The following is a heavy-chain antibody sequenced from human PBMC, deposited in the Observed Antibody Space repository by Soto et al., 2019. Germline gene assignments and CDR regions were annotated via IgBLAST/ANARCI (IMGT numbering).Heavy chain of an antibody. CDR1: GFTFSSHG. CDR2: ISYDGSKT. Sequence: QVHLVESGGGVVQPGRSLRLSCAASGFTFSSHGMHWVRQTPGKGLEWVALISYDGSKTYYADSVKGRFTISRDNAMNTLPLQTNTRRVEDRAPYYWATARAPGDYPNCYLHPWGRGPLVPVSS. D-gene: IGHD4-17*01. V-gene: IGHV3-30*03. J-gene: IGHJ2*01. CDR3: ATARAPGDYPNCYLHP.